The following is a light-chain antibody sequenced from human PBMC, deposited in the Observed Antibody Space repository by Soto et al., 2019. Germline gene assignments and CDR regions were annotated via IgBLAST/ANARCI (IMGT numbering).Light chain of an antibody. CDR3: QKYGSSPKK. V-gene: IGKV3-20*01. CDR2: GAS. Sequence: EIVLTQSPGTLSLSPVERATLSCMASQSVSSSYLAWYQQKPGQASRLLIYGASSRATGIPDRFSGSGSAADFTLTISRLEPEDFAVYYCQKYGSSPKKFGQGTKVDIK. CDR1: QSVSSSY. J-gene: IGKJ1*01.